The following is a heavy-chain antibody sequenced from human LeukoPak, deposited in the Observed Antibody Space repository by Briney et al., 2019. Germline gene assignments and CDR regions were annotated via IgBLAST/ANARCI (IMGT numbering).Heavy chain of an antibody. Sequence: GGSLRLSCAASGFTFSSYAMHWVRQAPGKGLEWVAVISYDGSNKYYADSVKGRFTISRDNSKNTLYLQMNSLRAEDTAVYYCARVHYDILTGYPYYYYGMDVWGQGTTVTVSS. CDR2: ISYDGSNK. J-gene: IGHJ6*02. CDR1: GFTFSSYA. V-gene: IGHV3-30-3*01. D-gene: IGHD3-9*01. CDR3: ARVHYDILTGYPYYYYGMDV.